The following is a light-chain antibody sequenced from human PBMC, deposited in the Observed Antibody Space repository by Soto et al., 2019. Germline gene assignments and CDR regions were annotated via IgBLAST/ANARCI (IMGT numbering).Light chain of an antibody. V-gene: IGKV3-15*01. CDR3: QQYNNWPPWT. CDR1: QSVSSN. J-gene: IGKJ1*01. CDR2: GAS. Sequence: EIVMTQSPATLSVSPGARAPLSCRASQSVSSNLAWYQQHPGQAPRLLIYGASTRATGIPARFSGSGSGTEFTLTISSLQSEDFAVYYCQQYNNWPPWTFGQGTKVDI.